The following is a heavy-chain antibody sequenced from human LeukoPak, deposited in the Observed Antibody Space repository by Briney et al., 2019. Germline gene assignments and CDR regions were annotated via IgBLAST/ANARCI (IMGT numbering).Heavy chain of an antibody. Sequence: PSETLSLTCTVSGGSMSPYHWGWIRQPPGKGLEWTGYIYYSGSTNYNPSLKSRVTISVDTSKNQFSLKLSSVTAADTAVYYCARTRPVDSNYYGSGSYGMDVWGQGTTVTVSS. CDR2: IYYSGST. D-gene: IGHD3-10*01. CDR1: GGSMSPYH. CDR3: ARTRPVDSNYYGSGSYGMDV. J-gene: IGHJ6*02. V-gene: IGHV4-59*12.